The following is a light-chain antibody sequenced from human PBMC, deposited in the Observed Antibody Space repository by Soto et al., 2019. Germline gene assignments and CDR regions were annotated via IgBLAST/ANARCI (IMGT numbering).Light chain of an antibody. V-gene: IGLV1-51*01. CDR1: SSNIGNNY. J-gene: IGLJ1*01. CDR2: DNN. CDR3: GTWDSSLSVYV. Sequence: VLTQPPSVSAAPGQKVTISCSGSSSNIGNNYVSWYQQLPGTAPKLLIYDNNKRPSGIPDRFSGSKSGTSATLGITGLQTGDEADYYCGTWDSSLSVYVFGTGTKVNV.